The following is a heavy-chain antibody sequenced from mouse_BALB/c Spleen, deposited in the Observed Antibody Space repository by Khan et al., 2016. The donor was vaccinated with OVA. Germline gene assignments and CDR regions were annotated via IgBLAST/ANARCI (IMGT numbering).Heavy chain of an antibody. CDR3: ARGAGYYVEYAMDY. CDR1: GFNIKDTY. Sequence: VQLQQSGADLVKPGASVKLSCTASGFNIKDTYIHWVKQRPEQGLEWIGRIDPANGYTKYDPKFQVKSTITADTSSNTAYLQVSSLTSEATAVYYCARGAGYYVEYAMDYWGQGTSVTGAS. V-gene: IGHV14-3*02. CDR2: IDPANGYT. J-gene: IGHJ4*01. D-gene: IGHD2-3*01.